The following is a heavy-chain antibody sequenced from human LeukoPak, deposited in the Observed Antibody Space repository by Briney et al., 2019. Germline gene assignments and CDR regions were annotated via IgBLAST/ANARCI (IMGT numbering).Heavy chain of an antibody. CDR3: ASLEGLRDP. Sequence: SETLSLTCTVSGGSISSYYWSWIRQPPGKGLEWIGYIYYSGSTYYNPSLKSRVTISVDTSKNQFSLKLSSVTAADTAVYYCASLEGLRDPWGQGTLVTVSS. D-gene: IGHD3-16*01. J-gene: IGHJ5*02. V-gene: IGHV4-59*04. CDR1: GGSISSYY. CDR2: IYYSGST.